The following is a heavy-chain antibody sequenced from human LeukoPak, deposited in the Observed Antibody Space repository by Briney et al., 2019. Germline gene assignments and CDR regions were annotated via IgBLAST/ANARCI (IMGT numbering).Heavy chain of an antibody. D-gene: IGHD3-16*01. V-gene: IGHV4-38-2*01. J-gene: IGHJ4*02. CDR1: GYSLGKNYY. CDR3: ARYDSRGSASTRFDY. Sequence: SETLSPTCAVSGYSLGKNYYWGWIRQPPGKGLEWIGRIYGRASTSYNPSLMNRVTMSVDTSKNHFSLQLTSVTAADTAVYYCARYDSRGSASTRFDYWGPGILVTVSS. CDR2: IYGRAST.